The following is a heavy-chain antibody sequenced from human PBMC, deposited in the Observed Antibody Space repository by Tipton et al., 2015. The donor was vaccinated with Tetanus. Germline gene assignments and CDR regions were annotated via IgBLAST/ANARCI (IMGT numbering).Heavy chain of an antibody. CDR1: EDSFSGYW. J-gene: IGHJ3*02. V-gene: IGHV5-51*01. D-gene: IGHD5-24*01. CDR2: IYPGDSDT. Sequence: QLVQSGAEVKKPGESLKISCKGSEDSFSGYWIGWVRQMPGRGLEWMGIIYPGDSDTRYGPSFQGQVTISADKSLTPAYLHWSSLKASDSAIYYCARRRRDGYDMDVFDIWGQGTMVIVSS. CDR3: ARRRRDGYDMDVFDI.